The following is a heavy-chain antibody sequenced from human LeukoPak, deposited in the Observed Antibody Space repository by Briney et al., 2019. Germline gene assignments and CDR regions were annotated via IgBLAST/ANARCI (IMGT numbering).Heavy chain of an antibody. V-gene: IGHV5-51*07. CDR1: GYNFATHW. J-gene: IGHJ4*02. Sequence: GESLKISCKGSGYNFATHWIAWVHHMPGKGLESMGIIYPGDSDARYNPSFQGQVTISVDKRISTAYMQWNSLEASDTAMYYCVRRYYYDGTGSYFDYWGQGTLVTVSS. CDR3: VRRYYYDGTGSYFDY. CDR2: IYPGDSDA. D-gene: IGHD3-22*01.